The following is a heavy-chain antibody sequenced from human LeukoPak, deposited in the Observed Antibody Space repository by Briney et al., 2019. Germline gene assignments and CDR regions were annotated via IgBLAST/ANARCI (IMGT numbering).Heavy chain of an antibody. CDR3: ARAQGLEWFKVPFDY. J-gene: IGHJ4*02. V-gene: IGHV3-30-3*01. CDR2: ISYDGSNK. Sequence: GGSLRLSCAASGFTFSSYAMHWVRQAPGKGLEWVAVISYDGSNKYYADSVKGRFTISRDNSKNTLYLQMNSLRAEDTAVYYCARAQGLEWFKVPFDYWGQGTLVTVSS. D-gene: IGHD3-3*01. CDR1: GFTFSSYA.